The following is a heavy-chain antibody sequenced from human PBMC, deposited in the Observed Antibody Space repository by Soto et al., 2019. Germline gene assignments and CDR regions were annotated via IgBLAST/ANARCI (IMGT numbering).Heavy chain of an antibody. D-gene: IGHD3-3*01. J-gene: IGHJ4*02. CDR3: AQTQYDLLH. CDR2: ISPNGDTT. V-gene: IGHV3-23*01. CDR1: GFTFRNYA. Sequence: EVQVLESGGNLVQPGESLRLSCAASGFTFRNYAMTWVRQAPGKGLEWVSVISPNGDTTYYADSVKGRFTISRDNSKNTLYLQMNSLRAEDTALYYCAQTQYDLLHWCQGTLVTVSS.